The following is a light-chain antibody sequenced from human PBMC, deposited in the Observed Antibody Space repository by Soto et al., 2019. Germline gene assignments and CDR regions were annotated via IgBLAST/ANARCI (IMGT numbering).Light chain of an antibody. CDR3: SSYTSSTTYTYV. CDR1: SSDVGGYNY. J-gene: IGLJ1*01. V-gene: IGLV2-14*01. CDR2: EVS. Sequence: QSVLTEPASVSGSPGQSITISCTGTSSDVGGYNYVSWYQQNPGKAPKLMIYEVSNRPSGVSNRFSGSKSGNTASLTISGLQAEDEADYYCSSYTSSTTYTYVFGTGTKVTVL.